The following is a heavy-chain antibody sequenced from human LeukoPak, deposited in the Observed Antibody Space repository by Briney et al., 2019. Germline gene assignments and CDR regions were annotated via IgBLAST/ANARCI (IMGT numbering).Heavy chain of an antibody. V-gene: IGHV4-34*01. Sequence: PSETLSLTCAVCGGSFSGYYWSWIRQPPGKGLEWIGEINHSGSTNYNPSLKSRVTISVDTSKNQFSLKLSSVTAADAAVYYCARGYPSELQLGGYFDYWGQGTLVTVSS. CDR3: ARGYPSELQLGGYFDY. CDR2: INHSGST. J-gene: IGHJ4*02. CDR1: GGSFSGYY. D-gene: IGHD5-24*01.